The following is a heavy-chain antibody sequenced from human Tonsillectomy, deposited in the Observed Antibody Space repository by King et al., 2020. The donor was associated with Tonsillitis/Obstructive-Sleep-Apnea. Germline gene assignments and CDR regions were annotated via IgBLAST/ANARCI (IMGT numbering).Heavy chain of an antibody. J-gene: IGHJ4*02. V-gene: IGHV3-48*02. CDR1: GFTFSSYS. Sequence: VQLVESGGGLVQPGGSLRLSCAASGFTFSSYSMNWVRQAPGKGLEWVSYISSSNNTVYYAVSVKGRFTISRDNAKNSLYLQMNSLRDEDTAVYYCARLRYCSRASCYEGFDYWGQGTLVTVSS. CDR3: ARLRYCSRASCYEGFDY. D-gene: IGHD2-2*01. CDR2: ISSSNNTV.